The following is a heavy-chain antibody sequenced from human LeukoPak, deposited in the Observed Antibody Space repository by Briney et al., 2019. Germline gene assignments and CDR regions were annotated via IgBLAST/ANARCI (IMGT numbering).Heavy chain of an antibody. CDR1: VYTFTSYG. CDR2: ISAYNGNT. V-gene: IGHV1-18*04. J-gene: IGHJ5*02. D-gene: IGHD3-10*01. CDR3: ARGGNWFGELFRSQNNWFDP. Sequence: ASVKVSCKASVYTFTSYGISWVRQAPGQGLEWMGWISAYNGNTNYAQKLQGRVTMTTDTSTSTAYMELRSLRSDDTAVYYCARGGNWFGELFRSQNNWFDPWGQGTLVTVSS.